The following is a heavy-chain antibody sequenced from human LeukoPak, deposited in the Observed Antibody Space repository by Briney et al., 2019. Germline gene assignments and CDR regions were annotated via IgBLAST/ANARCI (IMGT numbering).Heavy chain of an antibody. CDR3: ARDAGYDFWTGYPFGY. V-gene: IGHV4-38-2*02. CDR1: GGSISSGNY. J-gene: IGHJ4*02. D-gene: IGHD3/OR15-3a*01. CDR2: IHPSGTT. Sequence: PSETLSLTCTVSGGSISSGNYWGWIRQPPGKGLEWIGSIHPSGTTYYNPSLKSRVTVSVDTSKNQFSLNLSAVTAADTAVYYCARDAGYDFWTGYPFGYWGQGTLVIVSS.